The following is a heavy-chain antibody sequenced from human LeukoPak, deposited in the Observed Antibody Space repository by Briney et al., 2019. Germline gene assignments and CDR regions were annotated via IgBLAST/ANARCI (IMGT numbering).Heavy chain of an antibody. CDR3: AKQGRYYYDGSGDYAFDY. D-gene: IGHD3-22*01. J-gene: IGHJ4*02. CDR1: GLTFSSYA. Sequence: GGSLSLSCAASGLTFSSYAMSWVRQAPGKGLEWVSAISGSGGSTYYADSVKGRFTSSRDNSKNTLYVQMNGLRAEDTAVYYCAKQGRYYYDGSGDYAFDYWGQGTLVTVPS. V-gene: IGHV3-23*01. CDR2: ISGSGGST.